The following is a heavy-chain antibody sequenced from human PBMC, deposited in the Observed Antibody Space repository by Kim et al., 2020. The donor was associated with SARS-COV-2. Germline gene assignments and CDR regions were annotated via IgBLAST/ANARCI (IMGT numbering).Heavy chain of an antibody. CDR2: ISSSSSYT. Sequence: GGSLRLSCAASGFTFSDYYMSWIRQAPGKGLEWVSYISSSSSYTNYADSVKGRFTISRDNAKNSLYLQMNSLRAEDTAVYYCARVKEEGAFDIWGQGTMVTGSS. CDR1: GFTFSDYY. J-gene: IGHJ3*02. V-gene: IGHV3-11*05. CDR3: ARVKEEGAFDI.